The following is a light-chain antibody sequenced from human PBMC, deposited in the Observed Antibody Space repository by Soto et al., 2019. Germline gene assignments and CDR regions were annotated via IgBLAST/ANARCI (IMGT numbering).Light chain of an antibody. J-gene: IGKJ4*01. V-gene: IGKV2-28*01. CDR3: MQALQTPRT. CDR1: QSLLHSNGYNY. CDR2: LGS. Sequence: DIVSAQSPLSLPFTPGEPASISCSSSQSLLHSNGYNYLDWYLQKPGQSPQLLIYLGSNRASGVPDRFSGSGSGTDFTLKISRVEAEDVGVYYCMQALQTPRTFGGGTKVDIK.